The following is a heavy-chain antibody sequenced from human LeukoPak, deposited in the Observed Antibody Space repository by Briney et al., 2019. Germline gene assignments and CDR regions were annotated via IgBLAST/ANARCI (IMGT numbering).Heavy chain of an antibody. CDR1: GYTFISYG. D-gene: IGHD6-19*01. CDR3: ARAWIAVAGPGTSDY. Sequence: GASVKVSCKASGYTFISYGINWVRQPPGQGLEWMGLISPHNGNTNYAQKLQGRVTMTTDTSTSTAYMEVRSLRSDDTAVYYCARAWIAVAGPGTSDYWGQGNLVMVSS. CDR2: ISPHNGNT. V-gene: IGHV1-18*01. J-gene: IGHJ4*02.